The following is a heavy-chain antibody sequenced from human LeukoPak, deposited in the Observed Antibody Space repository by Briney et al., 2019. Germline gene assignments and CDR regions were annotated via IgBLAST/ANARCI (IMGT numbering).Heavy chain of an antibody. J-gene: IGHJ4*02. Sequence: PSETLSLTCTVSGGSISSYYWSWIRQPPGKGLEWIGEINHSGSTNYNPSLKSRVTISVDTSKNQFSLKLSSVTAADTAVYYCARRGTTGAFDYWGQGTLVTVSS. CDR1: GGSISSYY. D-gene: IGHD1-1*01. V-gene: IGHV4-34*01. CDR3: ARRGTTGAFDY. CDR2: INHSGST.